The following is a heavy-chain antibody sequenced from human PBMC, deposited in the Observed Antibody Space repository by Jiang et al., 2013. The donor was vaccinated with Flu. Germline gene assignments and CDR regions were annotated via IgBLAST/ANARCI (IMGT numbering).Heavy chain of an antibody. CDR3: AREESEGSGFDWFDP. J-gene: IGHJ5*02. D-gene: IGHD5-18*01. CDR1: GGSISGGYY. Sequence: GPGLVKASQTLSLTCIVSGGSISGGYYWSWIRQRPGKGLEWIGSILYIGTTYYNPSLKSRVNISLDTSKNQFSLKLTSVTAADTATYYCAREESEGSGFDWFDPWGQGTLVTVSS. V-gene: IGHV4-31*03. CDR2: ILYIGTT.